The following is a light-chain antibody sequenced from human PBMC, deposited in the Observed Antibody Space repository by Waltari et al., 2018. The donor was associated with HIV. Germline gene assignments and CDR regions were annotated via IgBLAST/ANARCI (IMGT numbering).Light chain of an antibody. V-gene: IGLV3-19*01. Sequence: SSELTQDPAVSVAVGQTVKIACLGDSLMKSSVRWYRLRPGQSPQLLVYGKNSRPSGIPDRFSASSSGNRAFLTITGARAEDEADYYCACWDRSGDYILFGGGTSLTGL. CDR2: GKN. J-gene: IGLJ2*01. CDR3: ACWDRSGDYIL. CDR1: SLMKSS.